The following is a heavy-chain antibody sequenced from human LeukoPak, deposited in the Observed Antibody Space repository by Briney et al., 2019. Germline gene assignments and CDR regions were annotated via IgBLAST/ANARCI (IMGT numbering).Heavy chain of an antibody. Sequence: KASETLSLTCAVYGGSFSGYYWSWIRQPPGKGLEWIGEINHSGSTNYNPSLKSRVTISVDTSKNQFSLKLSSVTAADTAVYYCASSGWYRRYFDYWGQGTLVTVSS. CDR1: GGSFSGYY. CDR3: ASSGWYRRYFDY. J-gene: IGHJ4*02. V-gene: IGHV4-34*01. D-gene: IGHD6-19*01. CDR2: INHSGST.